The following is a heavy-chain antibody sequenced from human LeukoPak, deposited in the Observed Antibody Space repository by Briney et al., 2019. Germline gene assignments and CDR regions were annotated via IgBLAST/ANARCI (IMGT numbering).Heavy chain of an antibody. J-gene: IGHJ6*03. V-gene: IGHV4-59*01. CDR2: IYHNGRT. Sequence: SETLSLTCSVSGGSISGYYWSWIRQLPGERLEWIGFIYHNGRTTYNPSLESRVTISVDTSRNQVSLNLRFVTAADAALYFCARRRAESSGPSFYYFYMDVWGKGTTVSVSS. CDR3: ARRRAESSGPSFYYFYMDV. D-gene: IGHD2-8*02. CDR1: GGSISGYY.